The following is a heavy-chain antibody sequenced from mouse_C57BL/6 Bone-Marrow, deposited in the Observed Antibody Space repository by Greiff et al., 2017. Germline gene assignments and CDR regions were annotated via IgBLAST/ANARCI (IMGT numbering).Heavy chain of an antibody. CDR3: ARLGHLFTTVVAINWYFDV. D-gene: IGHD1-1*01. V-gene: IGHV1-61*01. CDR1: GYTFTSYW. Sequence: QVQLQQPGAELVRPGSSVKLSCKASGYTFTSYWMDWVKQRPGQGLEWIGNIYPSDSETHYNQKFKDKATLTVDKSSSTAYMQLSSLTSEDSAVYYCARLGHLFTTVVAINWYFDVWGTGTTVTVSS. J-gene: IGHJ1*03. CDR2: IYPSDSET.